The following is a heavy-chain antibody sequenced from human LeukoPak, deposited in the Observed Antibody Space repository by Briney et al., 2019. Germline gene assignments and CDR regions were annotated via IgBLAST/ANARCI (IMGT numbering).Heavy chain of an antibody. CDR3: AKERPTRRYCSGGSCYSRYFDY. CDR1: GFTFSSYG. CDR2: ISGSGGST. V-gene: IGHV3-23*01. Sequence: GGSLRLSCEASGFTFSSYGMSWVRQAPGKGLEWISAISGSGGSTYYADSVKGRFTISRDNSKNTLYLQMNSLRAEDTAVYYCAKERPTRRYCSGGSCYSRYFDYWGQGALVTASS. J-gene: IGHJ4*02. D-gene: IGHD2-15*01.